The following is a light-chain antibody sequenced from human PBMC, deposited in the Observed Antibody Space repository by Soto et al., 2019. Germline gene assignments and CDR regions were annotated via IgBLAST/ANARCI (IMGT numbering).Light chain of an antibody. J-gene: IGKJ1*01. CDR1: QSVTSTY. CDR3: QQYGNSPR. V-gene: IGKV3-20*01. CDR2: GAS. Sequence: EIVLTQSPGTLSLSPGQRATLSCRASQSVTSTYLAWYQQKPGQAPRLLIYGASSRATGSPDRFSGTGSGTDFTLSISRLEPEDFAVYYCQQYGNSPRFGQGTKVEIK.